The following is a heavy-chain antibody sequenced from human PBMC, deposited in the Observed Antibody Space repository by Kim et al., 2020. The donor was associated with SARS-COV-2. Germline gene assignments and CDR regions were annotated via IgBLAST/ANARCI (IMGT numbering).Heavy chain of an antibody. CDR1: GFTFSSYS. V-gene: IGHV3-48*02. Sequence: GGSLRLSCAASGFTFSSYSMNWVRQAPGKGLEWVSYISSSSSTIYYADSVKGRFTISRDNAKNSLYLQMNSLRDEDTAVYYCARDSYDSSGYYSSYYYYYGMDVWGQGTTVTVSS. D-gene: IGHD3-22*01. CDR2: ISSSSSTI. CDR3: ARDSYDSSGYYSSYYYYYGMDV. J-gene: IGHJ6*02.